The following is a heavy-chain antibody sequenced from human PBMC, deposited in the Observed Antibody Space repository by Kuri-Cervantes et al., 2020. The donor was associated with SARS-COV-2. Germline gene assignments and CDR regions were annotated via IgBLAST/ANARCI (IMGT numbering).Heavy chain of an antibody. CDR1: GYSISSGSYY. V-gene: IGHV4-61*02. CDR2: IYTSGST. CDR3: AGALISSSWAYYMDV. J-gene: IGHJ6*03. Sequence: LRLSCTVSGYSISSGSYYWSWIRQPAGKGLEWIGRIYTSGSTNYNPSLKSRVTISVDTSKNQFSLKLSSVTAADTAVYYCAGALISSSWAYYMDVWGKGTTVTVSS. D-gene: IGHD6-13*01.